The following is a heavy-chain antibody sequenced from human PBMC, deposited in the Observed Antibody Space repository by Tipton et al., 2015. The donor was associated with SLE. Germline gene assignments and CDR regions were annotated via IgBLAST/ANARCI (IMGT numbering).Heavy chain of an antibody. Sequence: TLSLTCTVSGGSISSYYWSWIRQPPGKGLEWIGYIYYSGSTNYNPSLKSRVTISEDTSKNQFSLKLTSVTAADTAVYFCARGWGSTSSLFDYWGQGTLVTASS. J-gene: IGHJ4*02. V-gene: IGHV4-59*01. CDR2: IYYSGST. D-gene: IGHD6-6*01. CDR1: GGSISSYY. CDR3: ARGWGSTSSLFDY.